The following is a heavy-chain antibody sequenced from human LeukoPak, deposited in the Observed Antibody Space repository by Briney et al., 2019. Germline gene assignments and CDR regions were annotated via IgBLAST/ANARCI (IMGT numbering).Heavy chain of an antibody. CDR1: GGSISSYY. CDR3: ARHGGKYGDQYYFDY. CDR2: IYYSGST. J-gene: IGHJ4*02. Sequence: SETLSLTCTVSGGSISSYYWSWIRQPPGKGLEWIGYIYYSGSTNYNPSLKSRVTISVDTSKNQFSLKLSSVTAADTAVYYCARHGGKYGDQYYFDYWGQGTLVTVSS. D-gene: IGHD4-17*01. V-gene: IGHV4-59*08.